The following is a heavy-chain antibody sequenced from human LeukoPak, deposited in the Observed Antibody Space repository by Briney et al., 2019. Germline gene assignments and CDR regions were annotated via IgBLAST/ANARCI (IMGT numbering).Heavy chain of an antibody. J-gene: IGHJ5*02. CDR1: GDSVSSNSVA. V-gene: IGHV6-1*01. CDR3: ARDHTLTPYGNWFDP. CDR2: TYYRSKWYN. Sequence: SQTLSLTCAISGDSVSSNSVAWNWIRQSSSRGPEWLARTYYRSKWYNDYAVSVNSRITISPDTSKNQFSLQLYSVTPEDTAVYYCARDHTLTPYGNWFDPWGQGALVTVSS. D-gene: IGHD3-9*01.